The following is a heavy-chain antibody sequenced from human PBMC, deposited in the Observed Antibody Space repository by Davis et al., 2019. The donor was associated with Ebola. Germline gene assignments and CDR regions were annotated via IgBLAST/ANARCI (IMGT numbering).Heavy chain of an antibody. J-gene: IGHJ6*02. D-gene: IGHD2-2*01. CDR2: IYYSGST. Sequence: SETLSLTCAVYGGSISSYYWSWIRQPPGKGLEWIGYIYYSGSTNYNPSLKSRVTISVDTSKNQFSLKLSSVTAADTAVYYCAIAVVHRDYGMDVWGQGTTVTVSS. CDR3: AIAVVHRDYGMDV. CDR1: GGSISSYY. V-gene: IGHV4-59*01.